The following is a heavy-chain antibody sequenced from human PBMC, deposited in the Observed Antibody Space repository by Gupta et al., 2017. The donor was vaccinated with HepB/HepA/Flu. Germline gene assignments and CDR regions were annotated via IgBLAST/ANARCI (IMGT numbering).Heavy chain of an antibody. CDR2: INWNSGKM. J-gene: IGHJ4*02. Sequence: EVQLVESGGGLVQPGRSLRVACAVSGFPLEDYAMHWVRQAPGKGLEWVSAINWNSGKMGYANSVKGRFTITRDNAKKSLFLEMNSLRPEDTALYYCVKDRIAGYSSSWGGKDSWGQGTLVTVSA. V-gene: IGHV3-9*01. CDR1: GFPLEDYA. CDR3: VKDRIAGYSSSWGGKDS. D-gene: IGHD6-13*01.